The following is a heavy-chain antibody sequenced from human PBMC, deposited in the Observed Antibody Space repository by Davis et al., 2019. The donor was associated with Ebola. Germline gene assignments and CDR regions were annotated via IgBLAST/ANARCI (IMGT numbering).Heavy chain of an antibody. J-gene: IGHJ4*02. CDR2: IYHSGNT. Sequence: PSETLPLTCTVSGGSISSSGSYWSWIRQHPGKGLEWIGYIYHSGNTYYNPSLKSRVSISIDTSQNQFSLKLNSVTAADTAVYYCARDGGMTFDYWGQGTPVTVSS. V-gene: IGHV4-31*03. CDR1: GGSISSSGSY. CDR3: ARDGGMTFDY. D-gene: IGHD3-16*01.